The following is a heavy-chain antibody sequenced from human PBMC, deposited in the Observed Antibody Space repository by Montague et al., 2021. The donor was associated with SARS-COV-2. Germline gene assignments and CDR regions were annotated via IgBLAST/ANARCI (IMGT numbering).Heavy chain of an antibody. D-gene: IGHD5/OR15-5a*01. CDR2: IYTSGTT. Sequence: TLSLTCTVSGGSISSGSYYWGWIRQPAGKGLEWIGHIYTSGTTEYSLSFKSRDTIAVDTSKNQFSLKLTSVTAADTAVYYCARAHSVSRAHLDNWGQGSLVTVSS. V-gene: IGHV4-61*09. CDR3: ARAHSVSRAHLDN. CDR1: GGSISSGSYY. J-gene: IGHJ4*02.